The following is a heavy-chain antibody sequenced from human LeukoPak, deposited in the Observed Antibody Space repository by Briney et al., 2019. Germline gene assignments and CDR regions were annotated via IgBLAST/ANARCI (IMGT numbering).Heavy chain of an antibody. Sequence: GGSLRLSCGTSGFTFSNYWMSWVRQAPGKGLEWVANIKEDGSEKYYVDSVKGRFTISRDNAKNSLYLQMNSLRAEDTAVYYCARDSTYYYYYYMDVWGKGTTVTVSS. CDR2: IKEDGSEK. CDR3: ARDSTYYYYYYMDV. V-gene: IGHV3-7*01. D-gene: IGHD2-2*01. CDR1: GFTFSNYW. J-gene: IGHJ6*03.